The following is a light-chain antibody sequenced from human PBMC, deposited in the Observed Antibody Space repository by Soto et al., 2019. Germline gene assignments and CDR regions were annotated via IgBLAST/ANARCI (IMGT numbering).Light chain of an antibody. CDR3: HQYDDWPPA. J-gene: IGKJ1*01. V-gene: IGKV3-15*01. CDR2: GPS. CDR1: QSVSTN. Sequence: EIVVTQSPATLSVSPGERATLSCRASQSVSTNVAWYQQKPGQAPRLLIYGPSTRASGVPARFSGSGSGREYTLPISSLQAEDFAFYYCHQYDDWPPAFGQGTKVEVK.